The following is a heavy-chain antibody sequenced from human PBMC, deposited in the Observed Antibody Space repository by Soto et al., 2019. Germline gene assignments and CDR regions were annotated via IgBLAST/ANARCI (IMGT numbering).Heavy chain of an antibody. CDR1: GGSISSYY. J-gene: IGHJ5*02. CDR3: ARGSPYDYVWGSYRYNWLDP. CDR2: IYYSGST. Sequence: PSETLSLTCTVSGGSISSYYWSWIRQPPGKGLEWIGYIYYSGSTNYNPSLKSRVTISVDTSKNQFSLKLSSVTAADTAVYYCARGSPYDYVWGSYRYNWLDPWGQGTLV. V-gene: IGHV4-59*01. D-gene: IGHD3-16*02.